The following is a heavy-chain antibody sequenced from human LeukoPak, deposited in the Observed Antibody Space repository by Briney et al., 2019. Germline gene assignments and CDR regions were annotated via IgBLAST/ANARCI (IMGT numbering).Heavy chain of an antibody. J-gene: IGHJ4*02. CDR1: GYTFTGYH. V-gene: IGHV1-2*02. CDR2: IQSDSGDT. Sequence: ASVKVSCKTTGYTFTGYHLHWVRQAPGQGLEWMAWIQSDSGDTNYAQKFQGRVTVTRDKFTRTSYIEVDRLSSDDTAVYYCARELTGDLYTFFDYWGQGTLVTVSS. D-gene: IGHD3-16*02. CDR3: ARELTGDLYTFFDY.